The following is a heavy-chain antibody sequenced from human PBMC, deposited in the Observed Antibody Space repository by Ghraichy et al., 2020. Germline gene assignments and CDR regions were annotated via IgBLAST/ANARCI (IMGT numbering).Heavy chain of an antibody. D-gene: IGHD4-17*01. CDR3: ARDLSYGDYELDSFDY. Sequence: SQTLSLTCTVSGGSISSYYWSWIRQPAGKGLEWIGRIYTSGSTNYNPSLKSRVTMSVDTSKNQFSLKLSSVTAADSAVYYCARDLSYGDYELDSFDYWGQRTLVTVSS. V-gene: IGHV4-4*07. J-gene: IGHJ4*02. CDR2: IYTSGST. CDR1: GGSISSYY.